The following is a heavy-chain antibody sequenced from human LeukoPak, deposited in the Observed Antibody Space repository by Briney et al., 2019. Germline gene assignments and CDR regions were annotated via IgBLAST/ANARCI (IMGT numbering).Heavy chain of an antibody. D-gene: IGHD1-1*01. Sequence: ASETLSLTCTVSGYSISSGYYWGWIRQPPGKGLEWIGSIYYSGSTYYNPSLKSRLTISLDTSKNQFSLRLSSVTAADTAFYYCARRYNWNDRWDWGQGTLVTVSP. CDR1: GYSISSGYY. J-gene: IGHJ4*02. CDR3: ARRYNWNDRWD. V-gene: IGHV4-38-2*02. CDR2: IYYSGST.